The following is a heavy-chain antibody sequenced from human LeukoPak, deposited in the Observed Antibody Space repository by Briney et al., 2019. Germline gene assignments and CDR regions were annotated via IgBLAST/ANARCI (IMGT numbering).Heavy chain of an antibody. Sequence: SETLSLTCTVSGGSISSSSYYWGWIRQPPGKGLEWIGSIYYSGSTYYNPSLKSRVTISVDTSKNQFSLKLSSVTAADTTVYYCARRGPFLYFDYWGQGTLVTVSS. V-gene: IGHV4-39*01. CDR2: IYYSGST. J-gene: IGHJ4*02. CDR3: ARRGPFLYFDY. CDR1: GGSISSSSYY.